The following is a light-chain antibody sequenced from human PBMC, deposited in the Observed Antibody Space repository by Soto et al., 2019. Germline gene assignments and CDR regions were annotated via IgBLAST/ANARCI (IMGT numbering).Light chain of an antibody. CDR2: DVS. J-gene: IGLJ1*01. Sequence: QSALTQRASVSGSPGQSIAISCTGTSSDVGGYSYVSWYQQQPGKAPKLVISDVSNRPSGVSDRFSGSKSGNTASLTISGLQTEDEADYYCASYTTSSTDVFGTGTKLTVL. V-gene: IGLV2-14*01. CDR1: SSDVGGYSY. CDR3: ASYTTSSTDV.